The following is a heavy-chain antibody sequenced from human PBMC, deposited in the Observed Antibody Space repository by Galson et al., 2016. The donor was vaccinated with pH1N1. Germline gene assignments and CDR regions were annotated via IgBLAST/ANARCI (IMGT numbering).Heavy chain of an antibody. CDR3: ARGGYCSGGSCYDVFDY. J-gene: IGHJ4*02. Sequence: CKASGYTFTDYDINWVRQGTGQGLEWMGWMNPNNDNTGYAQKFQGRVTMTRNTSISTAYMELSNLRSEDTAVYYCARGGYCSGGSCYDVFDYWGQGTLVTVS. D-gene: IGHD2-15*01. CDR2: MNPNNDNT. CDR1: GYTFTDYD. V-gene: IGHV1-8*01.